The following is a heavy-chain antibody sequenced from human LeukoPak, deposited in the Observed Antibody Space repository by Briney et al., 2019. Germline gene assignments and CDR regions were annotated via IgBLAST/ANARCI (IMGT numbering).Heavy chain of an antibody. Sequence: GGSLRLSRAASGFTFRSYSMNWVRQAPGKGVEGVSSISSSSSYIYYADSVKGRFTIYRDNAKNSLYLQMNSLRAEDTAVYYCARASGYTSGWYDDAFDIWGQGTMVTVSS. D-gene: IGHD6-19*01. J-gene: IGHJ3*02. CDR3: ARASGYTSGWYDDAFDI. CDR1: GFTFRSYS. V-gene: IGHV3-21*01. CDR2: ISSSSSYI.